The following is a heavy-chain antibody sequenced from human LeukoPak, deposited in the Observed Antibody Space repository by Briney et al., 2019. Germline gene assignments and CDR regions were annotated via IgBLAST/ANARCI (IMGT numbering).Heavy chain of an antibody. V-gene: IGHV3-74*01. J-gene: IGHJ4*02. D-gene: IGHD2-21*01. CDR2: INSDGSRT. CDR1: GFTFSRYW. Sequence: GGSLRLSCAASGFTFSRYWMHWVRQAPGKGLVWVSRINSDGSRTNYADSVKGRFTISRDNAKNSLYLQMNSLRAEDTAVYYCARGMKLKVKASFDYWGQGTLVTVSS. CDR3: ARGMKLKVKASFDY.